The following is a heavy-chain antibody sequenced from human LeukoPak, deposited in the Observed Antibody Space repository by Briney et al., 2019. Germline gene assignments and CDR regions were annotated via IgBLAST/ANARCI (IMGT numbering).Heavy chain of an antibody. CDR2: IYYSGST. CDR1: GGSISSGGYY. J-gene: IGHJ6*03. Sequence: SQTLSLTCTVSGGSISSGGYYWSWIRQHSGKGLEWIGYIYYSGSTYYNPSLKSRVTISVDTSKNQFSLKLSSVTAADTAVYYCTTMYGDYYYMDVWGKGTTVTVSS. CDR3: TTMYGDYYYMDV. D-gene: IGHD4/OR15-4a*01. V-gene: IGHV4-31*03.